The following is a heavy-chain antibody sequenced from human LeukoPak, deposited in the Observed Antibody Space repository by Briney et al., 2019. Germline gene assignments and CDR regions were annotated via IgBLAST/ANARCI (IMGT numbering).Heavy chain of an antibody. D-gene: IGHD5-12*01. CDR1: GFTFSSYP. V-gene: IGHV3-21*01. Sequence: PGGSLRPSCAASGFTFSSYPMNWVRQAPGKGLEWVSYITSSSSNIYYTDSVKGRFTISRDNAKNSLYLQMNSLRAEDTAVYFCARERVTTTAFDFWGQGTMVTVSS. J-gene: IGHJ3*01. CDR2: ITSSSSNI. CDR3: ARERVTTTAFDF.